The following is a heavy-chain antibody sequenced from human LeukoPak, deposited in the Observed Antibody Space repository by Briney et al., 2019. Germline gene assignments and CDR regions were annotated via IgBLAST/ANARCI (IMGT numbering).Heavy chain of an antibody. CDR3: ARDQGVAGFMDV. V-gene: IGHV1-46*01. D-gene: IGHD6-19*01. CDR2: INPSDGST. J-gene: IGHJ6*02. CDR1: GYIFTTYY. Sequence: GASVKVSCKASGYIFTTYYMYWVRQAPGQGLEWMGVINPSDGSTNYAQRFQGRVTFTSDTSATVVYMDLSSLRSEDTAEYYCARDQGVAGFMDVWGQGTTVTVSS.